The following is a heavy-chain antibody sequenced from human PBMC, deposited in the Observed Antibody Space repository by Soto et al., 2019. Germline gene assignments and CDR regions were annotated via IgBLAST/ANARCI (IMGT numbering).Heavy chain of an antibody. CDR3: VILAIGKFDY. J-gene: IGHJ4*02. CDR2: FSDGSERI. CDR1: GFSFSSNS. V-gene: IGHV3-23*01. Sequence: GGSLRLSCATSGFSFSSNSMAWVRQSPGKGLEWVSAFSDGSERIYYVDSVKGRFTISRDNSKNKLFLQMDSLRAEDTAVYHCVILAIGKFDYWGQGILVTVSS. D-gene: IGHD2-21*01.